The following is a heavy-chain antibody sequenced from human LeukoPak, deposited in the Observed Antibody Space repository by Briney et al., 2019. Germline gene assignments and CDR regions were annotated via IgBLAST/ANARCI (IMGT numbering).Heavy chain of an antibody. V-gene: IGHV1-46*01. CDR2: INPSGGST. Sequence: ASVKVSCKASGYTFTSYYMHWVRQAPGQGLEWMGIINPSGGSTSYAQKFQGRVTITRDTSTSTVYMELSSLRSEDTAVYYCARGEQTMIPDNWFDPWGQGTLVTVSS. CDR3: ARGEQTMIPDNWFDP. CDR1: GYTFTSYY. D-gene: IGHD3-22*01. J-gene: IGHJ5*02.